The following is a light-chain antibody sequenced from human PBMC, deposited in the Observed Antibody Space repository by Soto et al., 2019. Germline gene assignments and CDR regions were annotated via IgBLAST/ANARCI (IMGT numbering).Light chain of an antibody. CDR2: QDS. J-gene: IGLJ1*01. CDR1: KLGDKY. V-gene: IGLV3-1*01. Sequence: SYELTQPPSVSVSPGQTASITCSGDKLGDKYACWYQQKPGQSPVLVIYQDSKRPSGIPERFSGSNSGNTATLTISGTQAMDEADYYGQAWDSSTEAVFGTGTKLTVL. CDR3: QAWDSSTEAV.